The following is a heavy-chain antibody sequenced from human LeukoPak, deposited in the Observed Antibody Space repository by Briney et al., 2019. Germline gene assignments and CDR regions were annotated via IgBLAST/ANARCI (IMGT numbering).Heavy chain of an antibody. D-gene: IGHD6-19*01. J-gene: IGHJ4*02. CDR3: ASESVALAGIDY. CDR2: THYSGST. Sequence: SETLSFTCTVSGGSISDYYWTRIRRPPGKGPEWIGYTHYSGSTNYNPSLKSRVTISVDTSKNQFSLKLSSVTAADTAVYYCASESVALAGIDYWGQGTLVTVSS. V-gene: IGHV4-59*08. CDR1: GGSISDYY.